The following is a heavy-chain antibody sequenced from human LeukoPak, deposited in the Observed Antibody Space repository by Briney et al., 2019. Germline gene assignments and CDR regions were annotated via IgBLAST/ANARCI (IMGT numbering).Heavy chain of an antibody. J-gene: IGHJ3*02. D-gene: IGHD3-16*02. CDR2: IYYSGST. V-gene: IGHV4-39*01. CDR1: GGSISSSSYY. Sequence: RSSETLSLTCTVSGGSISSSSYYWGWIRQPPGKGLEWIGSIYYSGSTYYNPSLKSRVTISVDTSKNQFSLKLSSVTAADTAVYYCASVMITFGGVIETDAFDIWGQGTMVTVSS. CDR3: ASVMITFGGVIETDAFDI.